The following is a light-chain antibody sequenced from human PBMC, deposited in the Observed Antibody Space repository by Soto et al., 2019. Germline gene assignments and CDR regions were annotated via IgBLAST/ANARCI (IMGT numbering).Light chain of an antibody. CDR1: QSATNN. V-gene: IGKV3-15*01. J-gene: IGKJ1*01. Sequence: EIVMTQSPATLSVSPGEKATRSCRACQSATNNLAWFQQKPGQVPRLLIYGASNRATGVPTRFSGSGSGTDFTLTINSLLSEDIAVYYCQQYNNWPHVTFGQGTKVDIK. CDR2: GAS. CDR3: QQYNNWPHVT.